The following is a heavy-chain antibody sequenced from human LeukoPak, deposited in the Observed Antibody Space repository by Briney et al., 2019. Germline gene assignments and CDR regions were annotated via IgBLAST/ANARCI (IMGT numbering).Heavy chain of an antibody. J-gene: IGHJ5*02. CDR2: IYYSGST. CDR1: GGSISSGDYY. V-gene: IGHV4-30-4*01. Sequence: PSETLSLTCTVSGGSISSGDYYWSWIRQPPGKGLEWIGYIYYSGSTYYNPSLKSRVTISVDTSKNQFSLKLSSVTAADTAVYYCASGFIAAAFNWFDPWGQGTLVTVSS. CDR3: ASGFIAAAFNWFDP. D-gene: IGHD6-13*01.